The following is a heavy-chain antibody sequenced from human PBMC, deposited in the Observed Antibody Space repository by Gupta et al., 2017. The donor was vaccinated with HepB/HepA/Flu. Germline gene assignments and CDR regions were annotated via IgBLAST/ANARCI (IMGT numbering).Heavy chain of an antibody. J-gene: IGHJ4*02. CDR1: GFTFDDYT. Sequence: EVQLVESGGVVVQPGGSLRLSCAASGFTFDDYTMHWVRQAPGKGLEWVSLISWDGGSTYYADSVKGRFTISRDNSKNSLYLQMNSLRTEDTALYYCAKGPDYGDYIDYWGQGTLVTVSS. D-gene: IGHD4-17*01. CDR2: ISWDGGST. V-gene: IGHV3-43*01. CDR3: AKGPDYGDYIDY.